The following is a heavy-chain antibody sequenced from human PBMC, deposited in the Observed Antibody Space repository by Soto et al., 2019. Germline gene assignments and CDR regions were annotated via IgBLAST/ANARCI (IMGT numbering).Heavy chain of an antibody. CDR3: TRAGYDYIWGSYREGAFDI. J-gene: IGHJ3*02. CDR2: IRSKAYGGTT. D-gene: IGHD3-16*02. Sequence: VQLVESGGGLVQPGRSLRLSCTASGFTFGDYAMSWFRQAPGKGLEWVGFIRSKAYGGTTEYAASVKGRFTISRDDSKSIAYLQMNSLKTEDTAVYYCTRAGYDYIWGSYREGAFDIWGQGTMVTVSS. V-gene: IGHV3-49*03. CDR1: GFTFGDYA.